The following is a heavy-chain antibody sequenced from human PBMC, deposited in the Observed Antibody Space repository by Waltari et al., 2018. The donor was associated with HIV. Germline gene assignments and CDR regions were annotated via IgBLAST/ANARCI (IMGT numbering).Heavy chain of an antibody. D-gene: IGHD3-3*01. V-gene: IGHV4-31*03. CDR1: GGSISSGGYY. J-gene: IGHJ6*02. CDR3: ARVHATCFGGGGRDYGMDV. Sequence: QVQLQESGPGLVKPSQTLSLTCTVSGGSISSGGYYWSWIRQHPGKGLEWIGAIYYSGSTYYNPDLKRRVTRSVDTSKNQFALRLSSVTAADTAVYYCARVHATCFGGGGRDYGMDVWGQGTTVTVSS. CDR2: IYYSGST.